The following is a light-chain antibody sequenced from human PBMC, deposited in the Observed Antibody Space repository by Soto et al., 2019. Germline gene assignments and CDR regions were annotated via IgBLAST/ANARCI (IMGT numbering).Light chain of an antibody. CDR3: QQYHDWPIT. CDR1: QSVSTH. V-gene: IGKV3-15*01. Sequence: IVMTQSPATLSVSPGERATLSCRASQSVSTHLAWYQQIPGQAPRLLIYGTSTRAAGIPARFSGRGSGTEFTFTISSLQSEDFAVYHCQQYHDWPITFGQGTRLEIK. CDR2: GTS. J-gene: IGKJ5*01.